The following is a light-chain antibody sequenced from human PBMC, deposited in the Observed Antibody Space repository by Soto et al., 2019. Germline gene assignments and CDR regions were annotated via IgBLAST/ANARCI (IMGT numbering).Light chain of an antibody. J-gene: IGKJ2*01. Sequence: ELVLTQSPATLSLSPGERATLSCRASQSVSSHLAWYRQKPGQPPRLLIYDASNRATGISARFSGSGSGTDFTLTISSLEPEDFADYYCQHRSNWLYTFGQGTKLEI. V-gene: IGKV3-11*01. CDR3: QHRSNWLYT. CDR1: QSVSSH. CDR2: DAS.